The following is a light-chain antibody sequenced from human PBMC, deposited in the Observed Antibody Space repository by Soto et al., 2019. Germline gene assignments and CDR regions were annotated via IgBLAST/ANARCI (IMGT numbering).Light chain of an antibody. J-gene: IGKJ1*01. V-gene: IGKV4-1*01. CDR2: KAS. CDR3: QHYNSYSEA. Sequence: DIVMTRSPDSLAVSLGERATINCKSSQSILYSSNNKNYLAWYQQKPGKAPKLLIYKASTVKSGVPSRFSGSGSGTEFTLTISSLQPDDFATYYCQHYNSYSEAFGQGTKVDI. CDR1: QSILYSSNNKNY.